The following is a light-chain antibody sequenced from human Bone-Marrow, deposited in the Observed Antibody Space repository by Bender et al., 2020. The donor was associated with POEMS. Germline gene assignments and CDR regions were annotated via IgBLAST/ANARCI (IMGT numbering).Light chain of an antibody. CDR3: YSTDSSGSQWV. CDR1: ALPKKY. CDR2: DDD. J-gene: IGLJ3*02. Sequence: SYELTQPPSVSVSPGQTATITCSGDALPKKYAYWYQQKSGQAPVLVIYDDDKRPSGIPERFSGSSSGTMATLTITGAQVEDEGDYYCYSTDSSGSQWVFGGGTTLTVL. V-gene: IGLV3-10*01.